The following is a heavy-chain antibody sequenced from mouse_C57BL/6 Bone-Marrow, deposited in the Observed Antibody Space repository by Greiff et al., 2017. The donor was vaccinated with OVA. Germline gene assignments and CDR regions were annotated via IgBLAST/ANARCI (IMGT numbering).Heavy chain of an antibody. J-gene: IGHJ2*01. Sequence: QVQLKESGAELVRPGASVTLSCKASGYTFTDYEMHWVKQTPVHGLEWIGAIDPETGGTAYNQKFKGKAILTADKSSSTAYMELRSLTSEDSAVYYCTRRYDDYEDDYWGQGTTLTVSS. D-gene: IGHD2-4*01. CDR1: GYTFTDYE. V-gene: IGHV1-15*01. CDR2: IDPETGGT. CDR3: TRRYDDYEDDY.